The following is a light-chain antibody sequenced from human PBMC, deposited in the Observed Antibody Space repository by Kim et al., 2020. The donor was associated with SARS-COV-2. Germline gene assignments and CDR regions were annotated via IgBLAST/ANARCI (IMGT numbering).Light chain of an antibody. J-gene: IGLJ2*01. Sequence: GQGVTISCSGNSSNIGNSYVAWYQQYPGTAPKLLIYENNKRPSGIPDRFSGSKSGTSATLGITGLQTGDEAVYHCGTWDTSLTAGVFGGGTQLTVL. CDR3: GTWDTSLTAGV. V-gene: IGLV1-51*01. CDR2: ENN. CDR1: SSNIGNSY.